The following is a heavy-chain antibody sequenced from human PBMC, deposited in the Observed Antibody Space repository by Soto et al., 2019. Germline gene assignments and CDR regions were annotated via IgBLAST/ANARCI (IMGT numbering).Heavy chain of an antibody. V-gene: IGHV4-59*01. J-gene: IGHJ5*02. CDR2: IYYSGST. D-gene: IGHD2-21*02. CDR3: AREVTPAWFDP. Sequence: PSETLSLTCTVSGGSISSYYWSWIRQPPGKGLEWIGYIYYSGSTNYNPSLKSRVTISVDTSKNQFSLKLSSVTAADKEVYYCAREVTPAWFDPWGQGTLVTVSS. CDR1: GGSISSYY.